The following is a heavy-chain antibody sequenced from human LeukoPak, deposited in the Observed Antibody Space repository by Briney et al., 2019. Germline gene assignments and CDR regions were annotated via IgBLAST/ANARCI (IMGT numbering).Heavy chain of an antibody. J-gene: IGHJ5*02. CDR2: ISGSGGST. CDR1: GFTFSRYG. Sequence: PGGSLRLSCAASGFTFSRYGMSWVRQAPGKGLEWVSAISGSGGSTFYADSVKGRFTISRDNSKNTLYLQMNSLRAEDTAVYYCAKGGYCSSTSCYHNWFDPWGQGTLVTVSS. CDR3: AKGGYCSSTSCYHNWFDP. V-gene: IGHV3-23*01. D-gene: IGHD2-2*01.